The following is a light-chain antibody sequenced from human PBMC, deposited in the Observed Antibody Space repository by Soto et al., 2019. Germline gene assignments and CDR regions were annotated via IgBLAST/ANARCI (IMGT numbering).Light chain of an antibody. CDR1: QAISSY. V-gene: IGKV1-9*01. J-gene: IGKJ1*01. CDR2: AAS. CDR3: QQLNSYPRT. Sequence: IQLTQSPSSLSASVGDRVTITCRASQAISSYLAWYQQKPGKAPNLLIYAASTLQSGVPSRFSGSGSGTDFTLTISSLQPEDFATYYCQQLNSYPRTFGQGTKVEIK.